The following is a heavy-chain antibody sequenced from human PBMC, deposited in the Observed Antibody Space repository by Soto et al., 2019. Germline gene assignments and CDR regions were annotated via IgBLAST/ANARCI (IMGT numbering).Heavy chain of an antibody. CDR1: GFTFSSYA. CDR2: IRTSVGDT. J-gene: IGHJ4*02. CDR3: AKVFSPEGGNYFDY. Sequence: GGSLRLSCAASGFTFSSYAMNWVRQAPGKGLEWVSTIRTSVGDTHYADSVKGRFTISRDNDKNTVFLEMNSLRAEDTAVYYCAKVFSPEGGNYFDYWGQGTLVTVSS. V-gene: IGHV3-23*01.